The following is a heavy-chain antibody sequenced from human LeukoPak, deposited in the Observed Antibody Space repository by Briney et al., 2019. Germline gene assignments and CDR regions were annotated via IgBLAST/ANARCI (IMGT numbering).Heavy chain of an antibody. D-gene: IGHD3-22*01. J-gene: IGHJ4*02. Sequence: GSLRLSCAASGFIVSGDFMSWVRQPPGKGLEWIGEIYHSGSTNYNPSLKSRVTISVDKSKNQFSLKLSSVTAADTAVYYCASDPPPPDYYDSSGYYTNWGQGTLVTVSS. CDR2: IYHSGST. CDR1: GFIVSGDF. V-gene: IGHV4-4*02. CDR3: ASDPPPPDYYDSSGYYTN.